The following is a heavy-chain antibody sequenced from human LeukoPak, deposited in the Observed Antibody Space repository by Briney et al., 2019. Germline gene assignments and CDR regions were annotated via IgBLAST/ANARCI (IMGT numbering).Heavy chain of an antibody. J-gene: IGHJ5*02. CDR3: ARIQLWLLGDRRWFDP. V-gene: IGHV1-18*01. CDR2: ISAYNGNT. CDR1: GYTFTSYG. Sequence: ASVKVSCKASGYTFTSYGISWVRQAPGQGLEWMGWISAYNGNTNYAQKLQGRVTITTDTSTSTAYMELRSLRSDDTAVYYCARIQLWLLGDRRWFDPWGQGTLVTVSS. D-gene: IGHD5-18*01.